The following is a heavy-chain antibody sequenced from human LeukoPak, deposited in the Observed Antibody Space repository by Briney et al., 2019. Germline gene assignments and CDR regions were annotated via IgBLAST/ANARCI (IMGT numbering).Heavy chain of an antibody. J-gene: IGHJ4*02. Sequence: PGGSLRLSCAASGFTFSSYGMHWVRQAPGKGLEWVAFLHYDGSNKYYADSVKGRFNISRDNSNNTLYLQMNSLRAGDTAVYDCAKDASSGFTRYFDYWGQGTLVTVSS. CDR1: GFTFSSYG. CDR2: LHYDGSNK. V-gene: IGHV3-30*02. D-gene: IGHD6-19*01. CDR3: AKDASSGFTRYFDY.